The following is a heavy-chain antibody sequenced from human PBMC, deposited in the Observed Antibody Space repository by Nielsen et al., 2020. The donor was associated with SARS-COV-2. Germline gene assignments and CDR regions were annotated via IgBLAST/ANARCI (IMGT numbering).Heavy chain of an antibody. CDR3: ARHCVRIAVAGTNNFDY. Sequence: WIRQSPSRGLEWLGRTYYRSKWYNDYAVSVKSRITINPDTSKNQFSLKLSSVTAADTAVYYCARHCVRIAVAGTNNFDYWGQGTLVTVSS. D-gene: IGHD6-19*01. V-gene: IGHV6-1*01. CDR2: TYYRSKWYN. J-gene: IGHJ4*02.